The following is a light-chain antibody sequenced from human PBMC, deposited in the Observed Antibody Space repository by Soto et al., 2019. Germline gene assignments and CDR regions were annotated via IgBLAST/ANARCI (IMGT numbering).Light chain of an antibody. J-gene: IGLJ1*01. CDR2: EVS. V-gene: IGLV2-14*01. Sequence: QSALTQPASVSGSPGQSITISCTGTSSDIGGYFYVSWYQQHPGSAPKLILYEVSNRPSGVSNRFSGSKSGNTASLTISGLQAEDEADYYCSSYTDSSTLVFGTGTKGTVL. CDR3: SSYTDSSTLV. CDR1: SSDIGGYFY.